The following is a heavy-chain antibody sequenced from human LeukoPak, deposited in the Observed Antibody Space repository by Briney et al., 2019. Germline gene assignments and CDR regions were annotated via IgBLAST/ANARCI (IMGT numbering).Heavy chain of an antibody. CDR2: MYYSGST. V-gene: IGHV4-39*01. CDR1: GGSISSSSYY. D-gene: IGHD3-22*01. J-gene: IGHJ2*01. Sequence: SETLSLTCTVSGGSISSSSYYWGWIRQPPGKGLEWIGSMYYSGSTYYNPSLKSRVTISVDTSKNQFSLKLSSVTVADTAIYYCARQTYYYDSSGHPYWYFDLWGRGTLSLSPQ. CDR3: ARQTYYYDSSGHPYWYFDL.